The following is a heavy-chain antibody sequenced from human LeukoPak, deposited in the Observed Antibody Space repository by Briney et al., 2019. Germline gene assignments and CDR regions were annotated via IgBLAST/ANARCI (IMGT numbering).Heavy chain of an antibody. D-gene: IGHD5-18*01. CDR1: GLTFSSYE. Sequence: GGSLRLSRAASGLTFSSYEMNWVRQAPGKGLEWVSYISRSGNTIFYADSVKGRFTISRDNAKNSLYLQMNSLRAEDTAVYYCAREVAAMVMYYGMDVWGKGTTVTVSS. CDR3: AREVAAMVMYYGMDV. CDR2: ISRSGNTI. J-gene: IGHJ6*04. V-gene: IGHV3-48*03.